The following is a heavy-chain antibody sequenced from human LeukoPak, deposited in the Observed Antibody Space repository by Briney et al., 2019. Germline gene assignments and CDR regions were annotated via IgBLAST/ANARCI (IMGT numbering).Heavy chain of an antibody. D-gene: IGHD4-23*01. J-gene: IGHJ2*01. CDR2: INHSGST. CDR1: GGSFSGYY. Sequence: PSETLSLTCAVYGGSFSGYYWSWIRQPPGKGLEWIGEINHSGSTNYNPSLKSRVTISVDTSKNQFSLKLSSVTAADTAVYYCARREVVTDHWYFDLWGRGTLVTVSS. CDR3: ARREVVTDHWYFDL. V-gene: IGHV4-34*01.